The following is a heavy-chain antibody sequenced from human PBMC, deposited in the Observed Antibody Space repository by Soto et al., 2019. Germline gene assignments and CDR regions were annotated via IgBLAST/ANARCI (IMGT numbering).Heavy chain of an antibody. CDR2: VYYSGST. Sequence: QLQLQESGPGLVKPSETLSLTCTVSGGSISTSTYYWGWIRQPPGKGLEWIGSVYYSGSTYYNPSLKSRVPISVDTSQNQFSLKLSSVTATDTAVYYCAKMAVSATFDCWGQGTLFTVSS. V-gene: IGHV4-39*01. J-gene: IGHJ4*02. D-gene: IGHD6-19*01. CDR3: AKMAVSATFDC. CDR1: GGSISTSTYY.